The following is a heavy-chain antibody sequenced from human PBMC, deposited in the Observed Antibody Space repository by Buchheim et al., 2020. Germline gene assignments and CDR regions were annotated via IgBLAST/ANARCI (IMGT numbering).Heavy chain of an antibody. D-gene: IGHD5-18*01. CDR3: ARGYSYGYSYFDP. CDR1: GDSISRDNYY. CDR2: MYYSGNT. V-gene: IGHV4-39*07. J-gene: IGHJ5*02. Sequence: QLQLQESGPGLVKPSETLSLTCNVSGDSISRDNYYWGWIRQPPGKGLEWIGSMYYSGNTFYNPSLKSRVTISVDTSKNQISLKVKYVTAADTAVYYCARGYSYGYSYFDPWGQGTL.